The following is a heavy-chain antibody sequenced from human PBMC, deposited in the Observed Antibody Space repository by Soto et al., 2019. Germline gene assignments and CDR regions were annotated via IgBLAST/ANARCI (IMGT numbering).Heavy chain of an antibody. CDR1: GFSLSTSGVG. D-gene: IGHD3-16*01. V-gene: IGHV2-5*02. CDR3: AHNGRGGVDPDY. CDR2: IYWDDDK. J-gene: IGHJ4*02. Sequence: QITLKESGPTLVKPTQTLTLTCTFSGFSLSTSGVGVGWIRQPPGKALEWLALIYWDDDKRYSPSLKSRLTIPKDTSKNQVVLTMTNMDPVDTATYYCAHNGRGGVDPDYWGQGTLVTVSS.